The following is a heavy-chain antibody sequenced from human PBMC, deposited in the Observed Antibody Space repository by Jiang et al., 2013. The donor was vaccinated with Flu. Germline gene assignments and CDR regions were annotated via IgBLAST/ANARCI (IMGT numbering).Heavy chain of an antibody. Sequence: LLKPSETLSLTCAVYGGSFSGYYWSWIRQPPGKGLEWIGEINHSGSTNYNPSLKSRVTISVDTSKNQFSLKLSSVTAADTAVYYCARAPTRPDVLLWFGELLSYFDYWGQGTLVTVSS. D-gene: IGHD3-10*01. V-gene: IGHV4-34*01. CDR1: GGSFSGYY. CDR2: INHSGST. CDR3: ARAPTRPDVLLWFGELLSYFDY. J-gene: IGHJ4*02.